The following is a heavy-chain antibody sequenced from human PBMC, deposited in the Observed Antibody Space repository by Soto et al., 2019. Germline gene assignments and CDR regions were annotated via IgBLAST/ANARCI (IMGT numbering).Heavy chain of an antibody. CDR3: ARDSLGYCTSTSCYWSEDY. CDR2: IKQDGSEK. V-gene: IGHV3-7*03. Sequence: EVQLVESGGGLVQPGGSLRLSCSASGFTFSTYWMSWVRQAPGKGLEWVANIKQDGSEKYYVDSVKCRFTISRDNAKNSLYLQMNSLRAEDTAVYYCARDSLGYCTSTSCYWSEDYWGQGTLVTVSS. CDR1: GFTFSTYW. J-gene: IGHJ4*02. D-gene: IGHD2-2*01.